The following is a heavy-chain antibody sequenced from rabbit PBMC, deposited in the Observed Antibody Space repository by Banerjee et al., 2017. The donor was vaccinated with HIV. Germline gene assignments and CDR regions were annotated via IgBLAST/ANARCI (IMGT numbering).Heavy chain of an antibody. CDR1: GLDFSSSYW. CDR3: ARDGAGDSNWIRRLDL. V-gene: IGHV1S40*01. D-gene: IGHD7-1*01. Sequence: QSLEESGGDLVKPGASLTLTCTASGLDFSSSYWICWVRQAPGKGLEWIACIGTSIGRTHYASWAKGRFTISKTSSTTVTLQMTSLTAADTATYFCARDGAGDSNWIRRLDLWGQGTLVTVS. CDR2: IGTSIGRT. J-gene: IGHJ3*01.